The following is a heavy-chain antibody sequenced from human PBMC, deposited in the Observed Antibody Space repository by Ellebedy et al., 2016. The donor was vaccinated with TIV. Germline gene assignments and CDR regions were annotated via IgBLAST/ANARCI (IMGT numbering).Heavy chain of an antibody. CDR2: ISGSGGST. CDR1: GFTFSSYA. Sequence: GGSLRLSXAASGFTFSSYAMSWVRQAPGKGLEWVSAISGSGGSTYYADSVKGRFTISRDNSKNTLYLQMNSLRAEDTAVYYCAKDRAGGYDILTGYPDYWGQGTLVTVSS. D-gene: IGHD3-9*01. CDR3: AKDRAGGYDILTGYPDY. J-gene: IGHJ4*02. V-gene: IGHV3-23*01.